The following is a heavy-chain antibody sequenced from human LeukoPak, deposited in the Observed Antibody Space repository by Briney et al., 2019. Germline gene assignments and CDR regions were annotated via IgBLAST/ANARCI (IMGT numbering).Heavy chain of an antibody. CDR2: INHSGST. J-gene: IGHJ4*02. D-gene: IGHD4-23*01. CDR1: GGSFSGYY. V-gene: IGHV4-34*01. Sequence: PSETLSLTCAVYGGSFSGYYWGWIRQPPGKGLEWIGEINHSGSTNYNPSLKSRVTISVDTSKNQFSLKLSSVTAADTAVYYCARGGYGGNFSPKNDYWGQGTLVTVSS. CDR3: ARGGYGGNFSPKNDY.